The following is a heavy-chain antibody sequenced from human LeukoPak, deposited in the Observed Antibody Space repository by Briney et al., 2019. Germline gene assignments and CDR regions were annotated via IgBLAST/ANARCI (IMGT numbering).Heavy chain of an antibody. V-gene: IGHV4-39*01. CDR2: IYYSGST. D-gene: IGHD3-16*02. Sequence: SETLSLTCTVSGGSISSSSYSWGWIRQPPGKGLEWVGSIYYSGSTYYNPSLKSRVTISVDTSKNQFSLKLSSVTAADTAVYYCARHVYDYVWGSYRYHNWFDPWGQGTLVTVSS. CDR3: ARHVYDYVWGSYRYHNWFDP. J-gene: IGHJ5*02. CDR1: GGSISSSSYS.